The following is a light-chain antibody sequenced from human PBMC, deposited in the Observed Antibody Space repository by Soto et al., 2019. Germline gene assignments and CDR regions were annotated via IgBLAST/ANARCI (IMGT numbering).Light chain of an antibody. CDR3: SSYAGISTYV. CDR2: GVS. V-gene: IGLV2-23*02. CDR1: SSDVGSFNL. J-gene: IGLJ1*01. Sequence: QSVLTQPASVSRSPGQSITISCTGTSSDVGSFNLVSWYHQHPGKAPKLMIYGVSKRPSGVSNRFSGSKSGNTASLTISGLQAEDEADYYCSSYAGISTYVFGTGTKVTVL.